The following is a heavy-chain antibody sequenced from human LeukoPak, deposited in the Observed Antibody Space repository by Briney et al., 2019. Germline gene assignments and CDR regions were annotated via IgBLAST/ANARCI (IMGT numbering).Heavy chain of an antibody. CDR1: GFTFSSYS. CDR3: ARDRDSSGNDAFDI. J-gene: IGHJ3*02. D-gene: IGHD3-22*01. V-gene: IGHV3-20*04. CDR2: IDWNGDNI. Sequence: GGSLRLSCAASGFTFSSYSMNWVRQAPGKGLEWVSGIDWNGDNIGYADSVKGRFTISRDNAKNSLYLHMNSLRAEDSALYYCARDRDSSGNDAFDIWGQGTMVTVSS.